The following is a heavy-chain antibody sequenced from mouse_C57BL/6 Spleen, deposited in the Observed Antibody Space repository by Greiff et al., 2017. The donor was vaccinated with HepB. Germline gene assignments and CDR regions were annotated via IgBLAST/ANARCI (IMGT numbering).Heavy chain of an antibody. CDR2: ISNGGGST. J-gene: IGHJ1*03. Sequence: EVQLVESGGGLVQPGGSLKLSCAASGFTFSDYYMYWVRQTPEKRLEWVAYISNGGGSTYYPDTVKGRFTISRDNAKNTLYLQMSRLKSEDTAMYYCARRALITTVVVHWYFDVWGTGTTVTVSS. CDR3: ARRALITTVVVHWYFDV. CDR1: GFTFSDYY. V-gene: IGHV5-12*01. D-gene: IGHD1-1*01.